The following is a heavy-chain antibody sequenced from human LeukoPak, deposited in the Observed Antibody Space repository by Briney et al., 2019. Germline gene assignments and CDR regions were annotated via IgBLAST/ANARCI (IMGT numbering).Heavy chain of an antibody. CDR1: GFTFSHYA. Sequence: GGSLRLCCAASGFTFSHYAIHWVRQAPGKGLDWVIVISYGGNIEYYADSVKGRFTISRDNSKNTLYLQMKSLRPEDTAVYYCARGDYYGSGNYYNMALDHWGQGTLVTVSS. J-gene: IGHJ4*02. D-gene: IGHD3-10*01. CDR3: ARGDYYGSGNYYNMALDH. CDR2: ISYGGNIE. V-gene: IGHV3-30-3*01.